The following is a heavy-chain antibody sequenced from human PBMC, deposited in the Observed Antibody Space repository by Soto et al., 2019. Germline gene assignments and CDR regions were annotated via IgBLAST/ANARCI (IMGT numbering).Heavy chain of an antibody. Sequence: LRLSCAASGFTFSNAWMSWVRQAPGKGLEWVGRIKSKTDGGTTDYAAPVKGRFTISRDDSKNTLYLQMNSLKTEDTAVYYCTTDDYCSGGSCYGAGAFDIWGQGTMVTVSS. V-gene: IGHV3-15*01. CDR3: TTDDYCSGGSCYGAGAFDI. CDR1: GFTFSNAW. J-gene: IGHJ3*02. CDR2: IKSKTDGGTT. D-gene: IGHD2-15*01.